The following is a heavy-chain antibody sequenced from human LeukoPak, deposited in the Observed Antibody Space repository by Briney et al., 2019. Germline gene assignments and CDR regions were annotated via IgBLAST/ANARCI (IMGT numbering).Heavy chain of an antibody. CDR2: IWYDGSNK. Sequence: PGRSLRLSCAASGFTFSSYGMHWVRQAPGKGLEWVAVIWYDGSNKYYADSVKGRFTISRDNSKNTLYLQMNSLRAEDTAVYYCARDNLRWIQWLRLSDWFDPWGQGTLVTVSS. D-gene: IGHD5-12*01. J-gene: IGHJ5*02. CDR3: ARDNLRWIQWLRLSDWFDP. CDR1: GFTFSSYG. V-gene: IGHV3-33*01.